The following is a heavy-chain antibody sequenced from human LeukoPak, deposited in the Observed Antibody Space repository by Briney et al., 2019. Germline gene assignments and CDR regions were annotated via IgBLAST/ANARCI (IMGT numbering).Heavy chain of an antibody. CDR1: GYSISSGYS. Sequence: PSETLSLTCAVSGYSISSGYSWGWIRQPPGKGLEWIGSIYPSGSTYYNPSLKSRVTISIDTSNNHFSLKLSSVTAADTAVYYCARDFWKYSSGWSVDYWGQGLLVTVSS. V-gene: IGHV4-38-2*02. J-gene: IGHJ4*02. CDR3: ARDFWKYSSGWSVDY. D-gene: IGHD6-19*01. CDR2: IYPSGST.